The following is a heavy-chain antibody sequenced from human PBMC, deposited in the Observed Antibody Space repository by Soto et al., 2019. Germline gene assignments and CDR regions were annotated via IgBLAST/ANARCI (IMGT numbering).Heavy chain of an antibody. Sequence: GGSLRLSCAASGFTFSSYAMHWVRQAPGKGLEWVAVISYDGSNKYYADSVKGRFTISRDNSKNTLYLQMNSLRAEDTAVYYCAREGGSGCHTCYYGMDVWRQGTTVTVSS. J-gene: IGHJ6*02. V-gene: IGHV3-30-3*01. CDR1: GFTFSSYA. CDR2: ISYDGSNK. CDR3: AREGGSGCHTCYYGMDV. D-gene: IGHD6-19*01.